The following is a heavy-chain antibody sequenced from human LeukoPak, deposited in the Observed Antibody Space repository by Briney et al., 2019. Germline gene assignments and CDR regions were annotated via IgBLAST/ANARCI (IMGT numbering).Heavy chain of an antibody. Sequence: GGSLRLSCAASGFTVSKAWMSWVRQAPAKGLEWVGRIKSKSDGGTTDHAAPVKGRFTISRDDSKNTLNLQMNSLKTEDTGVYYCTTYNSRDAFDIWGQGTMVTVSS. V-gene: IGHV3-15*01. J-gene: IGHJ3*02. CDR3: TTYNSRDAFDI. CDR1: GFTVSKAW. CDR2: IKSKSDGGTT. D-gene: IGHD2/OR15-2a*01.